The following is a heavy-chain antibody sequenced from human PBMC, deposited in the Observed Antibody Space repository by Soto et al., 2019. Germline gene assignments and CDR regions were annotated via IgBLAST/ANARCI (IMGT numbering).Heavy chain of an antibody. CDR2: ISSSSSTI. CDR1: GFTFSSYS. Sequence: EVQLVESGGGLVQPGGSLRLSCAASGFTFSSYSMNWVRQAPGKGLEWVSYISSSSSTIYYADSVKGRFTISRDNAKNSLYLQMNRLRDEDTDVYYCAREGGLLNWFDPWGQGTLVTVSS. J-gene: IGHJ5*02. V-gene: IGHV3-48*02. CDR3: AREGGLLNWFDP.